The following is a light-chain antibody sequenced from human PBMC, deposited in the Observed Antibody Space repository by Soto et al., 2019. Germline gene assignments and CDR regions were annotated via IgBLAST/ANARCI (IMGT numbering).Light chain of an antibody. J-gene: IGKJ5*01. V-gene: IGKV3-15*01. CDR2: DAS. Sequence: EIVMTQSPSTLSLCPLESATLSCRACQSFSSNLAWHQQKPGQAPRILMYDASTRATGISARFSGSGSGTEFTLTISSLQSEDFAVYYCQQYNNWPITFGQGTRLEIK. CDR1: QSFSSN. CDR3: QQYNNWPIT.